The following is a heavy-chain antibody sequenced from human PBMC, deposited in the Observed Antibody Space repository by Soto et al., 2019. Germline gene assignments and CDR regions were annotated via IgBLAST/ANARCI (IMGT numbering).Heavy chain of an antibody. V-gene: IGHV3-48*01. CDR2: ISSSSSTI. CDR3: ARDDVSVEQLATQAGAPAFDY. Sequence: GGSLRLSCAASGFTFSSYSMNWVRQAPGKGLEWVSYISSSSSTIYYADSVKGRFTISRDNAKNSLYLQMNSLRAEDTAVYYCARDDVSVEQLATQAGAPAFDYWGQGTLVTVSS. D-gene: IGHD6-13*01. J-gene: IGHJ4*02. CDR1: GFTFSSYS.